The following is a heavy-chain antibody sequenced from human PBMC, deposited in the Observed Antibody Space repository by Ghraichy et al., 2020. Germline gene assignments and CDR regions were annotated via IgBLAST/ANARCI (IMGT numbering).Heavy chain of an antibody. CDR3: ARKARKRLRYENRGWVYYYYGMDV. J-gene: IGHJ6*02. V-gene: IGHV1-8*01. D-gene: IGHD5-12*01. CDR2: MNPNSGNT. Sequence: ASVKVSCKASGYTFTSYDINWVRQATGQGLEWMGWMNPNSGNTGYEQKFQGRVTMTRNTSISTAYMELSSLRSEDTAVYYCARKARKRLRYENRGWVYYYYGMDVWGQGTTVTVSS. CDR1: GYTFTSYD.